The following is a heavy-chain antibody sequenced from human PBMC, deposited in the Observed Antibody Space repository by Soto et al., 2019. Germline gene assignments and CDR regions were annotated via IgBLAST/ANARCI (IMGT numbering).Heavy chain of an antibody. Sequence: GGSLRLSCAASGFTFSSYSMNWVRQAPAKGLEWVSGISGSGRGTYYADSMKGRFTISRDNSNNTLYLQMNSLRAEDTAVYYCAKDLRITVTPYYFDYWGQGTLVTVSS. CDR2: ISGSGRGT. J-gene: IGHJ4*02. CDR3: AKDLRITVTPYYFDY. CDR1: GFTFSSYS. V-gene: IGHV3-23*01. D-gene: IGHD4-17*01.